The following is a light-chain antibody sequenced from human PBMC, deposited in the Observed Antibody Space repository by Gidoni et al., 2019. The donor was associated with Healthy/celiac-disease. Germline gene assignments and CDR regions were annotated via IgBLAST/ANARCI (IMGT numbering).Light chain of an antibody. V-gene: IGKV1-5*03. CDR1: QSISSW. Sequence: DIQMTQYPSTLSASVGDRVTITCRARQSISSWLAWYQQKPGKAPKLLIYKASSLESGVQSRFSGSGSGTEFTLTISSLQPDDFETYYCQQYNSYSPWTFGQGTKVEIK. CDR2: KAS. J-gene: IGKJ1*01. CDR3: QQYNSYSPWT.